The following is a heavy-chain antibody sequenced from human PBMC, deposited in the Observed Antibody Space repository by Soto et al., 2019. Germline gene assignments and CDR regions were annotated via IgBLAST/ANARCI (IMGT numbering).Heavy chain of an antibody. CDR2: INSDGSST. CDR1: AFTFSSYR. Sequence: GSLRLSCAASAFTFSSYRMHWVRQAPGKGLVWVSRINSDGSSTSYADSVKGRFTISRDNAKNTLYLQMNSLRAEDTAVYYCARDRGEYSSSSGYYYYGMDVWGQGTTVTVSS. J-gene: IGHJ6*02. V-gene: IGHV3-74*01. D-gene: IGHD6-6*01. CDR3: ARDRGEYSSSSGYYYYGMDV.